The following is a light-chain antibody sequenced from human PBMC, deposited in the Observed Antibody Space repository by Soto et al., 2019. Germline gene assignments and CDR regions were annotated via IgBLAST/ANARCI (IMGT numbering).Light chain of an antibody. Sequence: SVLTQPASVSGSPGQSITISCTGTSNYVGRYNLVSWYQQHPGKAPKLMIYEGSKRPSGVSNRFSGSKSGNTASLTISGLQAEDEADYYCCSYAGSSTYVFGTGTKVTVL. CDR2: EGS. J-gene: IGLJ1*01. V-gene: IGLV2-23*01. CDR1: SNYVGRYNL. CDR3: CSYAGSSTYV.